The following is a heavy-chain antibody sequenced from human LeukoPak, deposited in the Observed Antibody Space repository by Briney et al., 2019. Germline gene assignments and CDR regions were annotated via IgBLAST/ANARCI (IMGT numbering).Heavy chain of an antibody. V-gene: IGHV3-23*01. CDR1: GFTFSSYA. CDR2: ITGSAGST. D-gene: IGHD5-12*01. J-gene: IGHJ4*02. CDR3: AKDRAPWLPGDY. Sequence: PGRSLRLSCAASGFTFSSYAMSWVRQAPGKGLEWVSAITGSAGSTYYAGSVKGRFTISRDNSKNTLYLQMNSLRAEDTAVYYCAKDRAPWLPGDYWGQGTLVTVSS.